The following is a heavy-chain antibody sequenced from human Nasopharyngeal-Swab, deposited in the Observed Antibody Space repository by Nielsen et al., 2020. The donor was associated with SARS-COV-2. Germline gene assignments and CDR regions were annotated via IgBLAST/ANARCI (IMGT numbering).Heavy chain of an antibody. CDR3: ARGIVVALDY. Sequence: SETLSLTCTVSGGSISSYYWSWIRQPPGKGLEWIGYIFYSGSTNYNPSLKSRVTISVDTSKNQFSLKLSSVTAADTAVYYCARGIVVALDYWGQGTLVTVSS. CDR2: IFYSGST. D-gene: IGHD3-22*01. V-gene: IGHV4-59*01. CDR1: GGSISSYY. J-gene: IGHJ4*02.